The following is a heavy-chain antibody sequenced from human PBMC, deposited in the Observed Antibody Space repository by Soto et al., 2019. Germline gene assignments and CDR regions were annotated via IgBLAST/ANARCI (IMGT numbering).Heavy chain of an antibody. CDR3: AGGFHRGAY. Sequence: QVQLVESGGGVVQPGRSLRLSCAASGFTFSRDGMLWVRQAPGKGLEWVALISYDGSNKYYVDSVKGRFTISRDNSKKTLYLQMNRLRADDTAVYYCAGGFHRGAYWGQGTLVTVSS. CDR1: GFTFSRDG. D-gene: IGHD2-15*01. V-gene: IGHV3-30*03. J-gene: IGHJ4*02. CDR2: ISYDGSNK.